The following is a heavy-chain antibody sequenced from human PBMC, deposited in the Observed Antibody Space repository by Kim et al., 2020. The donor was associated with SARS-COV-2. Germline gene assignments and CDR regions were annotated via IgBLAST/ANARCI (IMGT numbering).Heavy chain of an antibody. V-gene: IGHV1-3*01. CDR1: GYTFNSYA. D-gene: IGHD6-13*01. CDR3: ARDTIAAAGNWFDP. J-gene: IGHJ5*02. CDR2: INAGNGNT. Sequence: ASVKVSCKASGYTFNSYAIHWVRQAPGQRLEWMGWINAGNGNTKYSQKFQGRVTITRDTSASTTYMDLSSLRSEDTAVYYCARDTIAAAGNWFDPCGQGTLVTVSS.